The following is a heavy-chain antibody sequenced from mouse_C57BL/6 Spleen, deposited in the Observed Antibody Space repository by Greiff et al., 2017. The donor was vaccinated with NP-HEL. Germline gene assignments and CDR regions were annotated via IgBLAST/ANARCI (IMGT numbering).Heavy chain of an antibody. Sequence: EVQLQQSGAELVKPGASVKLSCTASGFNIKDYYMHWVKQRTEQGLAWIGRIDPEDGDTKYAPKFQGKATITADTSSNTAYLQLSILTAEETAVYYWARGDDGRSDYAMDYWGQGTSVTVSS. V-gene: IGHV14-2*01. D-gene: IGHD1-1*01. CDR2: IDPEDGDT. CDR1: GFNIKDYY. J-gene: IGHJ4*01. CDR3: ARGDDGRSDYAMDY.